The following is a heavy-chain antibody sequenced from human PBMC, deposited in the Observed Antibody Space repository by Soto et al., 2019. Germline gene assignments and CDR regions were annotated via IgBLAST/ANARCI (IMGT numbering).Heavy chain of an antibody. D-gene: IGHD2-2*01. V-gene: IGHV3-49*03. CDR2: IRSKAYGGTT. J-gene: IGHJ6*03. CDR3: TRDQTYCSSTSCYVYYYYYMDV. CDR1: GFTFGDYA. Sequence: GSLRLSCTASGFTFGDYAMSWFRQAPGKGLEWVGFIRSKAYGGTTEYAASVKGRFTISRDDSKSIAYLQMNSLKTEDTAVYYCTRDQTYCSSTSCYVYYYYYMDVWGKGTTVTVSS.